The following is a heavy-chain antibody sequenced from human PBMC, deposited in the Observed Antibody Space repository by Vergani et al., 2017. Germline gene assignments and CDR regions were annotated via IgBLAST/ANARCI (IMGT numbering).Heavy chain of an antibody. CDR1: GFTLNTYG. CDR3: ANSVIAGNVGVAYFGMDG. V-gene: IGHV3-30*02. D-gene: IGHD2/OR15-2a*01. J-gene: IGHJ6*02. CDR2: IRYDGSSE. Sequence: QVQILQSGGGVVQPGGALRLSCPLSGFTLNTYGIHWVRQAPGKGLEWVSFIRYDGSSEYYAASLKGRFTISRDKSQNTVNLQMNSLRTEDTAVYFCANSVIAGNVGVAYFGMDGWGRGTTVTVSS.